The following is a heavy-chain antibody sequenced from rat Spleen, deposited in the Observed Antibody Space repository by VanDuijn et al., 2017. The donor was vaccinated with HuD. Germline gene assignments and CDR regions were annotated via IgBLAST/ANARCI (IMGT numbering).Heavy chain of an antibody. Sequence: EVQLVESDGGLVQPGRSLKLSCVASGFTFSDYYMAWVRQAPTKGLEWVATTSYDGTNTYYRDSVKGRFTISRDNAKNTLYLQMDSLRSEDTATYYCARTELRRVYNWFAYWGQGTLVTVSS. CDR2: TSYDGTNT. CDR1: GFTFSDYY. J-gene: IGHJ3*01. V-gene: IGHV5-29*01. D-gene: IGHD1-11*01. CDR3: ARTELRRVYNWFAY.